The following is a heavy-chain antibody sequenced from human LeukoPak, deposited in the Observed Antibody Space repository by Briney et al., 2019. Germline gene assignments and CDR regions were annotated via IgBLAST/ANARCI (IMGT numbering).Heavy chain of an antibody. CDR3: ARSIALDY. CDR2: INHSGST. CDR1: GGSFSGYY. Sequence: SETLSLTCAVYGGSFSGYYWSWIRQPPGKGLEWIGEINHSGSTNYNPSLKGRVTISVDTSKNQFSLKLSSVTAADTAVYYCARSIALDYWGQGTLVTVSS. D-gene: IGHD6-6*01. J-gene: IGHJ4*02. V-gene: IGHV4-34*01.